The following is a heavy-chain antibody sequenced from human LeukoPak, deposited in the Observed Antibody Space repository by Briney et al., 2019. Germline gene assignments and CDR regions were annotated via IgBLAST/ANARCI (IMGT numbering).Heavy chain of an antibody. J-gene: IGHJ4*02. CDR2: IYYSGST. D-gene: IGHD3-3*01. Sequence: SETLSLTCTVSGGSISSSSYYWGWIRQPPGKGLEWIGSIYYSGSTYNPSLKSRVTISVDTSKNQFSLKLSSVTAADTAVYYCARQITIFGVVYYFDYWGQGTLVTVSS. V-gene: IGHV4-39*01. CDR1: GGSISSSSYY. CDR3: ARQITIFGVVYYFDY.